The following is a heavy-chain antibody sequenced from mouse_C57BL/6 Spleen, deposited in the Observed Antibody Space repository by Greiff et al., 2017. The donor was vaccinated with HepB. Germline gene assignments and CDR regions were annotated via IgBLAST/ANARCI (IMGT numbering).Heavy chain of an antibody. Sequence: QVQLKQPGAELVRPGSSVKLSCKASGYTFTSYWMDWVKQRPGQGLEWIGNIYPSDSETHFNQKFKDKATLTVDKSSSTAYMQLSSLTSEDSAVYYWARSTPITTVEEPWYFDVWGTGTTVTVSS. CDR2: IYPSDSET. J-gene: IGHJ1*03. CDR1: GYTFTSYW. V-gene: IGHV1-61*01. CDR3: ARSTPITTVEEPWYFDV. D-gene: IGHD1-1*01.